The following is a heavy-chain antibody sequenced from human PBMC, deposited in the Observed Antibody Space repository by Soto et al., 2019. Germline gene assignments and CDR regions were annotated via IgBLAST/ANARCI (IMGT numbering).Heavy chain of an antibody. D-gene: IGHD1-1*01. CDR1: GGSISSYY. CDR2: IYYSGST. V-gene: IGHV4-59*08. Sequence: PSETLSLTCTVSGGSISSYYWSWIRQPPGKGLEWIGYIYYSGSTNYNPSLKSRVTISVDTSKNQFSLKLSSVTAADTAVYYCARLSWVKVEGIQVNWFDPWGQGTLVTVSS. J-gene: IGHJ5*01. CDR3: ARLSWVKVEGIQVNWFDP.